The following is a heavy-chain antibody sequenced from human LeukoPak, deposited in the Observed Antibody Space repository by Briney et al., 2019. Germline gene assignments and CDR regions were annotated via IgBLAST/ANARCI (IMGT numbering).Heavy chain of an antibody. V-gene: IGHV3-53*01. CDR3: ARWKYPSNFDY. D-gene: IGHD1-1*01. J-gene: IGHJ4*02. CDR2: IYTGDST. CDR1: GFTVSSND. Sequence: GGSLRLSRAASGFTVSSNDMSWVRQGPGKGLEWVSPIYTGDSTYYADSVKGRFTISRDNSKNTLFLQMDSLRAEDTAVYYCARWKYPSNFDYWGQGTLVTVSS.